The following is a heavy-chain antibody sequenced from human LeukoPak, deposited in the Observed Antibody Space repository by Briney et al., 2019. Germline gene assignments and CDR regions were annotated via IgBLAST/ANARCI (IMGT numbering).Heavy chain of an antibody. D-gene: IGHD6-13*01. CDR3: ARDTIAAAGTHYYYGMDV. Sequence: NPSETLSLTCTVSGGSISSYYWSWIRQPPGKGLEWIGYIYYSGSTNYNPSLKSRVTISVDTSKNQFSLKLSSVTAADTAVYYCARDTIAAAGTHYYYGMDVWGQGTTVTVSS. CDR2: IYYSGST. V-gene: IGHV4-59*12. CDR1: GGSISSYY. J-gene: IGHJ6*02.